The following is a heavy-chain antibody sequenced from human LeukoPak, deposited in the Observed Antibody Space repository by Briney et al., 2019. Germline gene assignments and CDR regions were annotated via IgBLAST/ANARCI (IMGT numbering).Heavy chain of an antibody. D-gene: IGHD3-3*01. CDR1: GGSFSGYY. CDR3: ARGRSFGVVIISYYYYCMDV. Sequence: SETLSLTCAVYGGSFSGYYWSWIRQPPGKGVEWIGEINHSGSTNYNPSLKSRVTISVDTSKNQFSLKLSSVTAADTAVYYCARGRSFGVVIISYYYYCMDVWGKGTTVTVSS. V-gene: IGHV4-34*01. J-gene: IGHJ6*03. CDR2: INHSGST.